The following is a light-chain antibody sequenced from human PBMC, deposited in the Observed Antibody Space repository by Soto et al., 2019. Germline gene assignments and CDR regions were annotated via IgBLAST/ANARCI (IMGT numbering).Light chain of an antibody. CDR3: QQYNSLPNT. Sequence: DIQMTQSPSSLSASLGDRVTITCRASQDISTYLNWYQQKQGKAPNLLIYTVPNLATGVPSRFSGSGSGTVFTLTISALQPEDIATYYCQQYNSLPNTFGQGTRLEIE. CDR1: QDISTY. V-gene: IGKV1-33*01. CDR2: TVP. J-gene: IGKJ2*01.